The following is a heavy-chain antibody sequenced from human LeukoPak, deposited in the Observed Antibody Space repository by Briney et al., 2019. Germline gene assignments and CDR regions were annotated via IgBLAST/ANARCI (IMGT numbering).Heavy chain of an antibody. V-gene: IGHV3-13*01. D-gene: IGHD2-15*01. CDR1: GFTFSGHD. CDR3: ARGPYCSARSCYPRDYYYYYMDV. Sequence: GGSLRLSCAASGFTFSGHDMHWVRQPPGKGLEWVSTIDTAGETYYPGSVEGRFTISRENSKTSLYIQLNGLRPGNTAVYYWARGPYCSARSCYPRDYYYYYMDVWGKGTTVTVSS. CDR2: IDTAGET. J-gene: IGHJ6*03.